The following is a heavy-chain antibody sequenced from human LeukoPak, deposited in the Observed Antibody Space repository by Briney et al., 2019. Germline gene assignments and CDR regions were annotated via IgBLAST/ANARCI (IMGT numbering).Heavy chain of an antibody. CDR2: INHNGNT. CDR1: GGSFSGYY. Sequence: KPSETLSLTCAVYGGSFSGYYWSWIRQPPGKGLEWIAEINHNGNTNYNPSLKSRVTISVDTSKNQFSLNLTSVTDADTAVYYCARLGTTDFSNYYFDYWGQGTLVTVSS. CDR3: ARLGTTDFSNYYFDY. D-gene: IGHD7-27*01. J-gene: IGHJ4*02. V-gene: IGHV4-34*01.